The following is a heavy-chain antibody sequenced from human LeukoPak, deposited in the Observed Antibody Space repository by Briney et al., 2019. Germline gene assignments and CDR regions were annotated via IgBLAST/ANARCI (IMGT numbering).Heavy chain of an antibody. CDR3: AKVWLISESSGLSADY. Sequence: GGSLRLSCAASGFTFSRYGMHWVRQAPGKGLEWVAFIRYDGSDQYYADSVKGRFTISRDHSKNTLYLQMNSLRAEDTAVYYCAKVWLISESSGLSADYWGQGTLVTVSS. J-gene: IGHJ4*02. V-gene: IGHV3-30*02. D-gene: IGHD3-22*01. CDR1: GFTFSRYG. CDR2: IRYDGSDQ.